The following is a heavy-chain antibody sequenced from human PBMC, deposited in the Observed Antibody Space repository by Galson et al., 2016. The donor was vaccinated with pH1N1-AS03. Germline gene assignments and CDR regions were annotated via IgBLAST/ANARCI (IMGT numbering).Heavy chain of an antibody. CDR1: GFTFSNYG. Sequence: SLRLSCAASGFTFSNYGMTWVRQAPGKGLEWVSGITGSGGNTYYPDSVKGRFTISRDNTKNTLYLQMNSLRVEDTAVYFCARAPDGSGSLYYFDYWGQGTLVTVSS. D-gene: IGHD3-10*01. J-gene: IGHJ4*02. CDR3: ARAPDGSGSLYYFDY. CDR2: ITGSGGNT. V-gene: IGHV3-23*01.